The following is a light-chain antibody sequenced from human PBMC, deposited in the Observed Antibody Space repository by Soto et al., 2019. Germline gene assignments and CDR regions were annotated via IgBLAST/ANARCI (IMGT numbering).Light chain of an antibody. J-gene: IGKJ1*01. CDR3: QQYGSSPWT. CDR1: QSVRNNY. Sequence: EMVLTQSPGPLSLSPGERATLSCRASQSVRNNYLAWYQQKPGQAPRLLIYAASGRATGIPDRFSGSGSGTDFTLTISRLEPEEFAVYHGQQYGSSPWTFGQGTKVDIK. V-gene: IGKV3-20*01. CDR2: AAS.